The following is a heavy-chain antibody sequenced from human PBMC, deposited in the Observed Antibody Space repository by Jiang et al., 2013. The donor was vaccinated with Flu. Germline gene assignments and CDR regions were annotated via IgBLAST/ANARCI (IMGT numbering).Heavy chain of an antibody. J-gene: IGHJ6*02. CDR1: AYTFTDYY. D-gene: IGHD5-18*01. V-gene: IGHV1-2*02. Sequence: GAEVKKPGASVKVSCKASAYTFTDYYIHWVRQAPGEGLEWVGWINPNRGGTNHAQKFQGRVTMTRDTSISTAYMELRRLRSDDTAVYYCARDTAMVTFPHYSGMDVWGQGTTVTVSS. CDR3: ARDTAMVTFPHYSGMDV. CDR2: INPNRGGT.